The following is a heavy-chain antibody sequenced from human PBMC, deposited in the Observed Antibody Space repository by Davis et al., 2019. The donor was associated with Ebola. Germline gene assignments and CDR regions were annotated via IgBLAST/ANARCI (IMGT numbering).Heavy chain of an antibody. CDR1: GFTFSSYA. J-gene: IGHJ4*02. CDR2: IYSGGST. V-gene: IGHV3-53*04. D-gene: IGHD3-22*01. CDR3: ARAYDSSGSLDY. Sequence: GGSLRLSCEGTGFTFSSYAMSWVRQAPGKGLEWVSVIYSGGSTYYADSVKGRFTISRHNSKNTLYLQMNSLRAEDTAVYYCARAYDSSGSLDYWGQGTLVTVSS.